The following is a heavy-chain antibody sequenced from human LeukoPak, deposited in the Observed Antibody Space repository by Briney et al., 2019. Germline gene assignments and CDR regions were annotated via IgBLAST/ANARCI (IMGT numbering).Heavy chain of an antibody. CDR2: IYPGDSGP. CDR3: GMSGDRVPLQDDVFDV. CDR1: GYSFTSYC. J-gene: IGHJ3*01. V-gene: IGHV5-51*01. D-gene: IGHD1-26*01. Sequence: GESLKISCNVSGYSFTSYCIGWVRQMPGKGLEWMGIIYPGDSGPTYSPSFQGQVTISVDKSLSTAYLQCSSLQASDTAMYYCGMSGDRVPLQDDVFDVWGQGTMVTVPT.